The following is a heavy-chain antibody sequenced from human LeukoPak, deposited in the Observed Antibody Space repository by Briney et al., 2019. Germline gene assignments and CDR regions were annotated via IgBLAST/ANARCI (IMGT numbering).Heavy chain of an antibody. CDR2: INPSGGNT. V-gene: IGHV1-46*01. D-gene: IGHD3-10*01. CDR3: ARTSLLWFGELLEGYYMDV. Sequence: ASVKVSCKASGYTFTSYYMHWVRQAPGQGLEWMGIINPSGGNTGYAQKFQGRVTMTRNTSISTAYMELSSLRSEDTAVYYCARTSLLWFGELLEGYYMDVWGKGTTVTISS. J-gene: IGHJ6*03. CDR1: GYTFTSYY.